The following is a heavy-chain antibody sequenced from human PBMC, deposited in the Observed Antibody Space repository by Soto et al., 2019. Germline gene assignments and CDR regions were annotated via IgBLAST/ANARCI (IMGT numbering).Heavy chain of an antibody. CDR3: ARDGAFRYSSGWGYYYYSMDV. CDR1: GGAISSYY. CDR2: IYYSGST. Sequence: SETLSLPCTSSGGAISSYYWSWIRQPPGKGLEGIGYIYYSGSTNYNPSLKSRVTISVDTSKNQFSLKLSSVTAADTAVYYCARDGAFRYSSGWGYYYYSMDVWGQGTTVTVSS. V-gene: IGHV4-59*13. J-gene: IGHJ6*02. D-gene: IGHD6-19*01.